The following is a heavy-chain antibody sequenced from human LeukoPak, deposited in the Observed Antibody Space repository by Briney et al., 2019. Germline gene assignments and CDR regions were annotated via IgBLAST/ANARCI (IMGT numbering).Heavy chain of an antibody. CDR1: GGTFSSYT. V-gene: IGHV1-69*04. CDR3: ARDHWDDILTGYQNYYYYYMDV. J-gene: IGHJ6*03. CDR2: IIPILGIA. D-gene: IGHD3-9*01. Sequence: ASVKVSCKASGGTFSSYTISWVRQAPGQELEWMGRIIPILGIANYAQKFQRRVTITADKSTSTAYMELSSLRSEDTAVYYCARDHWDDILTGYQNYYYYYMDVWGKGTTVTVSS.